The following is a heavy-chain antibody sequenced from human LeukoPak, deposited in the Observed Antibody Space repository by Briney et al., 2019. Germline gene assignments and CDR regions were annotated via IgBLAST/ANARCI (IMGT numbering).Heavy chain of an antibody. CDR3: ARDHWIGQYVFTP. CDR2: ISSSSSYI. J-gene: IGHJ5*02. Sequence: PGGSLRLSCAASGFTFSSYSMNWVRQAPGKGLEWVSSISSSSSYIYYADSVKGRFTISRDNAKNSLYLQMNSLRAEDTAVYYCARDHWIGQYVFTPWGQGALVTVSS. V-gene: IGHV3-21*01. CDR1: GFTFSSYS. D-gene: IGHD3-3*01.